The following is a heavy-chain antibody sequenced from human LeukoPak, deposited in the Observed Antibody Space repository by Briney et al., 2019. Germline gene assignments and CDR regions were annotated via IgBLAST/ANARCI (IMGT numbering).Heavy chain of an antibody. D-gene: IGHD2-21*02. CDR3: ARHVVVVAAPDAFDV. Sequence: GGSLRLSCVASGFTFCAYSMHWVRQAPGKGLEWVSVVYSGGRTLYPDSVKGRFTISRDNSKNTLYLQMNSLRAEDTAVYYCARHVVVVAAPDAFDVWGQGTMVTVSS. CDR2: VYSGGRT. CDR1: GFTFCAYS. V-gene: IGHV3-66*04. J-gene: IGHJ3*01.